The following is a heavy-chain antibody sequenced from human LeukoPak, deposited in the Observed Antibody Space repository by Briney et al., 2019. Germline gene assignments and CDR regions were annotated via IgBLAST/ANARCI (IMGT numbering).Heavy chain of an antibody. CDR1: GFAFSSYA. CDR2: ISGTGGRT. CDR3: ARDGYSNYWYLNL. J-gene: IGHJ4*02. D-gene: IGHD6-13*01. Sequence: GGSLRLSCAASGFAFSSYAMSWVRQAPGKGLEWVSSISGTGGRTYYADSVKGRFTISRDNSKNTLDLQMNSPRADDTAVYYCARDGYSNYWYLNLWGQGTLVTVSS. V-gene: IGHV3-23*01.